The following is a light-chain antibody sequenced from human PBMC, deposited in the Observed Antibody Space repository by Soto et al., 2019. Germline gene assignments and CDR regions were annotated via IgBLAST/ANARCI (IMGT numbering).Light chain of an antibody. CDR3: QQRSSWPLT. Sequence: EIVLTQSPATLALSPGERATLSCRASQSVSSYLAWYQQKPGQAPRLLSYDTVNRATGIPARFSGSGSGTDFSLAISSLEPEDFAVYYCQQRSSWPLTFGGGTKVETK. CDR2: DTV. CDR1: QSVSSY. J-gene: IGKJ4*01. V-gene: IGKV3-11*01.